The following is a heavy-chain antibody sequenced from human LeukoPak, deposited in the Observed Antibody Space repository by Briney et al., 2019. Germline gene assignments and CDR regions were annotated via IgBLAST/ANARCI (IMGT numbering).Heavy chain of an antibody. CDR1: GFTFSSYA. D-gene: IGHD5-12*01. CDR3: VKDPGYSGYDWIDY. V-gene: IGHV3-64D*06. J-gene: IGHJ4*02. Sequence: PGGSLRLSCSASGFTFSSYAMHWVRQAPGKGLEYVSAISSNGGSTYYADSVKGGFTISRDNSKDTLYLQMSSLRAEDTAVYYCVKDPGYSGYDWIDYWGQGTLVTVSS. CDR2: ISSNGGST.